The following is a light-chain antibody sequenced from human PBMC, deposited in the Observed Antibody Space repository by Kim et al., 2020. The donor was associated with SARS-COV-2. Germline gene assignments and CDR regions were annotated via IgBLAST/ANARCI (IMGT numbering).Light chain of an antibody. Sequence: VSPGERATLSCRASQGVSSSLAWYQQKPGQAPRLLIYGASTRATGIPARFSGSGSGTEFTLTISSLQSEDFAVYYCQQYINWPRTFGQGTKVDIK. CDR1: QGVSSS. J-gene: IGKJ1*01. CDR2: GAS. V-gene: IGKV3-15*01. CDR3: QQYINWPRT.